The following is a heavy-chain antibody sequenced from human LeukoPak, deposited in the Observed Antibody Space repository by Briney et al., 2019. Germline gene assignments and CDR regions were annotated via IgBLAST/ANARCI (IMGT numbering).Heavy chain of an antibody. J-gene: IGHJ4*02. V-gene: IGHV3-23*01. CDR1: EFTFGDYA. CDR3: AYTNHLTY. CDR2: ISGSGVST. Sequence: GGSLRLSFAASEFTFGDYAMGWVRQAPGKGLEWVSAISGSGVSTYYADSVKGRFTISRDNAKNSLSLQMNYVRAGDTAIYYCAYTNHLTYWGQGTLVTVSS. D-gene: IGHD3-16*01.